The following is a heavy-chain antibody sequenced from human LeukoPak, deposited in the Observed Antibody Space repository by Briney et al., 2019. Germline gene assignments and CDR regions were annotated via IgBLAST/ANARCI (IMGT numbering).Heavy chain of an antibody. V-gene: IGHV3-23*01. Sequence: GGSLRPSCAASGFTFSSYGMSWVRQAPGKGLEWVSAISGSGGSTYYADSVKGRFTISRDNSKNTLYLQMNSLRAEDTAVYYCAKDRRYYDYVWGSYPTEYFDYWGQGTLVTVSS. D-gene: IGHD3-16*02. J-gene: IGHJ4*02. CDR1: GFTFSSYG. CDR2: ISGSGGST. CDR3: AKDRRYYDYVWGSYPTEYFDY.